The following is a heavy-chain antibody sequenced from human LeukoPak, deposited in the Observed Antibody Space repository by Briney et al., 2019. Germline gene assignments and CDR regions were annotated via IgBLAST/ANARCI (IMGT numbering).Heavy chain of an antibody. CDR1: GGSFSGYY. J-gene: IGHJ4*02. CDR3: ARGTRGISNPHFDY. D-gene: IGHD4-11*01. CDR2: VNHSGST. Sequence: PSETLSLTCAVYGGSFSGYYWSWIRQPPGKGLEWIGEVNHSGSTNCNPSLKSRVTISVDTSKNQFSLKLSSVTAADTAVYYCARGTRGISNPHFDYWGQGTLVTVSS. V-gene: IGHV4-34*01.